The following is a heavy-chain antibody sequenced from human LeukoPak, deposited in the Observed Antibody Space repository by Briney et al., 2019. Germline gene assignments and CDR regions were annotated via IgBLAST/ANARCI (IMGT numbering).Heavy chain of an antibody. D-gene: IGHD6-19*01. CDR2: IHTSGST. CDR3: AGRGLSTGWTFDY. V-gene: IGHV4-59*10. CDR1: GGSFSGDY. J-gene: IGHJ4*01. Sequence: SETLSLTCAVYGGSFSGDYWSWIRQPAGKGLEWIAQIHTSGSTNSNPSLKSRVSISMDTPNNQFSLMISSVTAADTAIYYCAGRGLSTGWTFDYWGHGTLVTVSS.